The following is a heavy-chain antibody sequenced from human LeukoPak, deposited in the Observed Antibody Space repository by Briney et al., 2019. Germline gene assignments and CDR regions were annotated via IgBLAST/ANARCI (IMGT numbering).Heavy chain of an antibody. CDR1: GYTFTGYY. CDR2: INPSGGST. D-gene: IGHD5-24*01. V-gene: IGHV1-46*01. J-gene: IGHJ4*02. CDR3: ARDGDGYTFDY. Sequence: ASVKVSCKASGYTFTGYYMHWVRQAPGQGLEWMGIINPSGGSTSYAQKFQGRVTMTRDMSTSTVYMELSSLRSEDTAVYYCARDGDGYTFDYWGQGTLVTVSS.